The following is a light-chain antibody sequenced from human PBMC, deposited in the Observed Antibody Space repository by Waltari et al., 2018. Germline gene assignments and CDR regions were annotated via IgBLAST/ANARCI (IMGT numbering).Light chain of an antibody. J-gene: IGKJ1*01. CDR3: QKYGTLPAT. Sequence: EIVLTQSPGTLSLSPGERAPLSCRASQSVSRTLAWYQQKPGQAPRLFIYDTSSRAAGIPDRFSGSGFGTDFSLTISRLEPEDFAVYYCQKYGTLPATFGQGTKVEIK. CDR2: DTS. CDR1: QSVSRT. V-gene: IGKV3-20*01.